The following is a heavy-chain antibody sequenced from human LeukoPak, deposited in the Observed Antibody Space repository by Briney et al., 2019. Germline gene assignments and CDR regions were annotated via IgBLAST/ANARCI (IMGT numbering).Heavy chain of an antibody. J-gene: IGHJ4*02. CDR1: GGTFISYA. CDR2: IIPIFGTA. CDR3: ARAPYRRDGYNYYGYYFDY. Sequence: SVKVSCKASGGTFISYAISWVRQAPGQGLEWMGGIIPIFGTANYAQKFQGRVTITADGSTSTAYMELSSLRSEDTAVYYCARAPYRRDGYNYYGYYFDYWGQGTLVTVSS. D-gene: IGHD5-24*01. V-gene: IGHV1-69*01.